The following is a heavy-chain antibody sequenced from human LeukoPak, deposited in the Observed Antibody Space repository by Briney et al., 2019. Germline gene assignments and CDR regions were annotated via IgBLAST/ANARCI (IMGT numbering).Heavy chain of an antibody. V-gene: IGHV3-48*01. CDR1: GFTFSSYS. D-gene: IGHD3-3*01. CDR2: ISSSSSTI. J-gene: IGHJ3*02. Sequence: GGSLRLSCAASGFTFSSYSMNWVRQAPGKGLEWVSYISSSSSTIYYADSVKGRFTISKDNSKNTLFLQMNTLRAEDTALYYCTKARYYDFWSGYKGDAFDIWGQGTMVAVSS. CDR3: TKARYYDFWSGYKGDAFDI.